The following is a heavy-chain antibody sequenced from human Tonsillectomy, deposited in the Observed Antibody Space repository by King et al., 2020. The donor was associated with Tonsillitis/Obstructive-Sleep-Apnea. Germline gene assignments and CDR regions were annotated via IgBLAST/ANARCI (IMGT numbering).Heavy chain of an antibody. Sequence: QVPLQQWGAGLLKPSETLSLTCAVYGGSFSGYYWSWIRQPPGKGLEWIGEINHSGSTNYNPSLKSRVTISVDTSKNQFSLKLSSVTAADTAVYYCARGHEYSTSAGWYFDYWGQGTLVTVSS. V-gene: IGHV4-34*01. CDR2: INHSGST. CDR1: GGSFSGYY. D-gene: IGHD6-6*01. CDR3: ARGHEYSTSAGWYFDY. J-gene: IGHJ4*02.